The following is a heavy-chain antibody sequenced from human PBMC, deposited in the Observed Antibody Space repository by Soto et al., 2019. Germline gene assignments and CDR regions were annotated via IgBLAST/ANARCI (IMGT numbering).Heavy chain of an antibody. V-gene: IGHV4-31*03. Sequence: QVQLQESGPGLIEPSQTLPLFCTVSGGSISSGGYYWSWIRQHPGKGLEWIGYIYYSGSTYYNPSLKSRVTISVDTSKNQFSLKLSSVTAADTAVYYCARRYGGNFDYWGQGTLVTVSS. CDR2: IYYSGST. CDR1: GGSISSGGYY. CDR3: ARRYGGNFDY. J-gene: IGHJ4*02. D-gene: IGHD2-15*01.